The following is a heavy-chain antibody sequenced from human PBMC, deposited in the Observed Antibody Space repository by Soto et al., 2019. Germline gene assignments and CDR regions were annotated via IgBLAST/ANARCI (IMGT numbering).Heavy chain of an antibody. CDR3: ARTIDPTGVMRIRDY. V-gene: IGHV5-51*01. CDR1: GYSFTRYW. CDR2: IYPGDSDT. D-gene: IGHD7-27*01. Sequence: EVQLVQSGAEVKKPGESLKISCKGAGYSFTRYWIGWVRQTPGKGLEWMGIIYPGDSDTRYSPSFEGQVTISADKSGSTAYLQWSSLKASDTAMYYCARTIDPTGVMRIRDYWGQGTLVTVSS. J-gene: IGHJ4*02.